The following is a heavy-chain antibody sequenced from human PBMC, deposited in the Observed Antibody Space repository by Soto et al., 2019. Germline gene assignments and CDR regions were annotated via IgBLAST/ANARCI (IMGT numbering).Heavy chain of an antibody. Sequence: SDTLSLTCAVYGGSFSEYYYSWTWIRHPPGKGLEWVGEINHSGSTNYNPSLKSRVTISVDTSKNQFSLKLSSVTAADTAVYYCARSIDPWGQGTLVTVS. CDR3: ARSIDP. V-gene: IGHV4-34*01. CDR1: GGSFSEYY. CDR2: INHSGST. J-gene: IGHJ5*02.